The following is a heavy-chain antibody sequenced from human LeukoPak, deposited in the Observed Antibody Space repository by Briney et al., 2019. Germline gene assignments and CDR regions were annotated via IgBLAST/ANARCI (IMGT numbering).Heavy chain of an antibody. D-gene: IGHD3-10*01. J-gene: IGHJ6*02. Sequence: PPQTLSLTCAVSGGSISSGGYSWSWIRQPPGKGLEWIGYIYHSGSTYYNPSLKSRVTISVDRSKNQFSLKLSSVTAADTAVYYCARVAGGSGNGMDVWGQGTTVTVSS. V-gene: IGHV4-30-2*01. CDR1: GGSISSGGYS. CDR3: ARVAGGSGNGMDV. CDR2: IYHSGST.